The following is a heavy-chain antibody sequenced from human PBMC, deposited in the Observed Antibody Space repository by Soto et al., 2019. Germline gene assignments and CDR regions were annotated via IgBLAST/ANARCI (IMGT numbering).Heavy chain of an antibody. J-gene: IGHJ6*02. D-gene: IGHD6-19*01. CDR3: VADPVYSSGWFNYYGMDV. CDR1: GHTLIELS. Sequence: ASVKVSCKVSGHTLIELSMHWVRQAPGKGLEWMGGYDPEDGEAIYPQKFKGRVILTEDTSTDTAYMELSSLRSEDTAVYYCVADPVYSSGWFNYYGMDVWGQGTTVTVSS. CDR2: YDPEDGEA. V-gene: IGHV1-24*01.